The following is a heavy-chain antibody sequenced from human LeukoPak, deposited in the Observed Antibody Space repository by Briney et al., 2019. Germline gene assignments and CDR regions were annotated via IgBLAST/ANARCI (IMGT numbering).Heavy chain of an antibody. Sequence: GASVKVSCTVSGYTLTELSMHWVRQAPGKGLEWMGGFDPEDGETIYAQKFQSRVTMTEDTSTDTAYMELSSLRSEDTAVYYCATDQSLYGSGSYYNLDYWGQGTLVTVSS. CDR2: FDPEDGET. J-gene: IGHJ4*02. CDR3: ATDQSLYGSGSYYNLDY. D-gene: IGHD3-10*01. CDR1: GYTLTELS. V-gene: IGHV1-24*01.